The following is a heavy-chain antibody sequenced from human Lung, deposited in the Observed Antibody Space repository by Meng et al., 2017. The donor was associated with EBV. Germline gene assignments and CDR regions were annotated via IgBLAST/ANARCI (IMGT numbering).Heavy chain of an antibody. CDR3: ARDPVNIVATTTFDY. V-gene: IGHV3-21*01. CDR2: ISTSSSNI. D-gene: IGHD5-12*01. J-gene: IGHJ4*02. CDR1: GFTFRTYS. Sequence: EVQLVESGXXXXXPXXAXXLSCAASGFTFRTYSMNWVRQAPGKGLEWVSSISTSSSNIYYADSVKGRFTISRDNAKNSLYLQMNRLRAEDTAVYYCARDPVNIVATTTFDYWGQGTLVTVSS.